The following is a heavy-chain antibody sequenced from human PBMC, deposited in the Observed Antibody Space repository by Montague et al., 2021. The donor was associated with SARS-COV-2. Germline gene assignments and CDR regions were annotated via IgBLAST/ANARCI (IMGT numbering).Heavy chain of an antibody. V-gene: IGHV3-20*04. Sequence: SLRLSCAASGLTFDDYGMNWVRQAPGKGLEWVSGINWNGGSTGYSDSVKGRFTISRDNAKNSLYLQMNSLRAEDTALYYCARDSSSWRIQGFFGYWGQGTLVTVSS. CDR2: INWNGGST. CDR1: GLTFDDYG. CDR3: ARDSSSWRIQGFFGY. J-gene: IGHJ4*02. D-gene: IGHD6-13*01.